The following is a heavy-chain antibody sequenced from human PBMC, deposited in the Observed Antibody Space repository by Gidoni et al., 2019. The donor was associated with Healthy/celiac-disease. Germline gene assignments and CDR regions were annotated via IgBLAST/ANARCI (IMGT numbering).Heavy chain of an antibody. D-gene: IGHD1-7*01. J-gene: IGHJ5*02. V-gene: IGHV4-34*01. CDR2: INHSGST. Sequence: QVQLQQWGAGLLTPSETLSLTCAVYGGSFSGYYWSWIRQPPGKGLEWIGEINHSGSTNYNPSLKSRVTISVDTSKNQFSLKLSSVTAADTAVYYCASGGNYGFDPWGQGTLVTVSS. CDR1: GGSFSGYY. CDR3: ASGGNYGFDP.